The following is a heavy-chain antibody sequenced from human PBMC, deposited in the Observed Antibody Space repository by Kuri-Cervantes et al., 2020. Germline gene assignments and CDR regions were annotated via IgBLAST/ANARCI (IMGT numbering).Heavy chain of an antibody. CDR2: IYPGDSDT. J-gene: IGHJ5*02. CDR3: ARRRSWGETDNWFDP. D-gene: IGHD1-26*01. V-gene: IGHV5-51*01. CDR1: GYSFTSYW. Sequence: GESLKISCKGSGYSFTSYWIGWVRQMPGKGLEWMGIIYPGDSDTGYSPSFQGQVTISADKSISTAYLQWSSLKASDTAMYYCARRRSWGETDNWFDPWGQGTLVTVSS.